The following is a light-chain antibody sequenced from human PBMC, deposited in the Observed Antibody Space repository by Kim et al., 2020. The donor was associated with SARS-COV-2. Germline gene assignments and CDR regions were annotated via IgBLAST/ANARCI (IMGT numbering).Light chain of an antibody. CDR1: SSDVGGYNY. Sequence: GQSITTSCTGTSSDVGGYNYVSWYQQHPGKAPKLMIYDVSNRPSGVSNRFSGSKSGNTASLTISGLQAEDEADYYCSSYTSSSTLLFGGGTQLTVL. V-gene: IGLV2-14*03. CDR2: DVS. CDR3: SSYTSSSTLL. J-gene: IGLJ3*02.